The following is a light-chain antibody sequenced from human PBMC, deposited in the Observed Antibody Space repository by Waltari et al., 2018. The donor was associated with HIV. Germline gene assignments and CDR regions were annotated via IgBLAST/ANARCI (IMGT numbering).Light chain of an antibody. CDR2: DVS. CDR1: QSVSRF. Sequence: EIVMTQSPATLSVSPGERATLSCRVSQSVSRFLACYQQKPGQAPRLLIYDVSTRATDIPARFSGSGSGTVFTLTVSSLQSEDVGVYYCQQYDSWPPGTFGPGTKVDI. CDR3: QQYDSWPPGT. J-gene: IGKJ3*01. V-gene: IGKV3-15*01.